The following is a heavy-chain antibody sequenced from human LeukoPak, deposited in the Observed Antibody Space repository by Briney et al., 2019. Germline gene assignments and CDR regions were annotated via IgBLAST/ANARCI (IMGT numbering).Heavy chain of an antibody. Sequence: GGSLSLSCAASGFTFSDYYMSWIRQAPGKGLEWVSYISSSSSYTNYADSVKGRFTISRDNAKNSLYLQMNSLRAEDTAVYYCARDLEYYGSGSPDFGYWGQGTLVTVSS. CDR1: GFTFSDYY. CDR2: ISSSSSYT. J-gene: IGHJ4*02. CDR3: ARDLEYYGSGSPDFGY. D-gene: IGHD3-10*01. V-gene: IGHV3-11*06.